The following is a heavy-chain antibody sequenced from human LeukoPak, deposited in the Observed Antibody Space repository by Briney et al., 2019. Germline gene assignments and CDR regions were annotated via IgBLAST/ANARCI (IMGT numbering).Heavy chain of an antibody. CDR1: GYSFTSYW. CDR2: IYPGDSDT. Sequence: GESLKISCKGSGYSFTSYWIGWVRQMPGKGREWMGIIYPGDSDTRYSPPFQGQVTISADKSISTAYLQWSSLKASDTAMYYCARLWYSSGWYVGYFDYWGQGTLVTVSS. V-gene: IGHV5-51*01. J-gene: IGHJ4*02. CDR3: ARLWYSSGWYVGYFDY. D-gene: IGHD6-19*01.